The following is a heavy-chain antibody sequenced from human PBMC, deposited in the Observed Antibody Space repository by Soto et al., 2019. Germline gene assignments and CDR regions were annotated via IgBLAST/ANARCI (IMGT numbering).Heavy chain of an antibody. Sequence: GGSLRLSCAAFGFTFIDTSRNCVRQAPGKGLEWISYISGASRTITYAGSVRGRFSISRDNAKNSLFLQMNSLGDEDTAVYYCVRDYNYGLDYWGQGTLVTVSS. J-gene: IGHJ4*02. V-gene: IGHV3-48*02. CDR2: ISGASRTI. D-gene: IGHD3-10*01. CDR1: GFTFIDTS. CDR3: VRDYNYGLDY.